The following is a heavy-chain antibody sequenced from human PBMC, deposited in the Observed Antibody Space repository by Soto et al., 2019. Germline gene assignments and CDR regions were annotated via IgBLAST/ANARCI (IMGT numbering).Heavy chain of an antibody. V-gene: IGHV4-39*01. CDR2: IYHTGNA. CDR3: ARDYFDSSDYTTNWFDP. Sequence: PSETLSLTCSVCGDSISHSRFYWAWIRQPPGEGLEWIGSIYHTGNAYYNPSLKSRVTIFVDTSKNQFSLKLTSVTAADTALYYCARDYFDSSDYTTNWFDPWGQGTLVTVSS. J-gene: IGHJ5*02. D-gene: IGHD3-22*01. CDR1: GDSISHSRFY.